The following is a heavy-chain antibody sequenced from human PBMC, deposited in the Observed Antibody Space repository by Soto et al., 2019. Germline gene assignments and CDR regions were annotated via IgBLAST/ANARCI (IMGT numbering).Heavy chain of an antibody. V-gene: IGHV4-4*07. Sequence: QVQLQESGPGLVKPSETLSLSCTVSNGSLSNSYWNWIRQPAGKGLEWIGRIYTSGSTNYNPSLRSRVTLSVDTSKNPFTLKLNSVTAADTAVYYCARSSHKESWFNPWGQGTLVTVSS. CDR3: ARSSHKESWFNP. CDR1: NGSLSNSY. CDR2: IYTSGST. D-gene: IGHD6-13*01. J-gene: IGHJ5*02.